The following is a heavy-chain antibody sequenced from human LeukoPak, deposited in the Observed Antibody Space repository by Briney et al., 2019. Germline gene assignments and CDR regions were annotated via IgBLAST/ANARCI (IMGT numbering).Heavy chain of an antibody. V-gene: IGHV3-7*01. CDR1: GFTFSGHW. Sequence: GGXXXLSCAASGFTFSGHWMGWVRQAPGKGLEWVANIKEDGGAKYYVDSVKGRFTISRDNTKNSLFLQMNSLRVEDTAVYYCARHGSYVFDFWGQGTLVTVSS. J-gene: IGHJ4*02. D-gene: IGHD3-10*01. CDR2: IKEDGGAK. CDR3: ARHGSYVFDF.